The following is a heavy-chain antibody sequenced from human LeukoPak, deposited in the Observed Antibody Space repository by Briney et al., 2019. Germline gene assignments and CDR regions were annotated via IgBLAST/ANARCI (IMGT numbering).Heavy chain of an antibody. Sequence: GGSLRLSCAASGFTFSSYSMNWVRQAPGKGLEWVSSISSSSSYIYYADSVKGRFTISRDNSKNTLYLQMNSLRAEDTAVYYCARGHIAAAGSHFDYWGQGTLVTVSS. CDR1: GFTFSSYS. D-gene: IGHD6-13*01. J-gene: IGHJ4*02. V-gene: IGHV3-21*01. CDR2: ISSSSSYI. CDR3: ARGHIAAAGSHFDY.